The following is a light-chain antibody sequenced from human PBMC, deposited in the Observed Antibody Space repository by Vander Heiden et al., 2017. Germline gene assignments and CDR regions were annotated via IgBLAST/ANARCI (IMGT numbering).Light chain of an antibody. CDR3: NSRDSSVNHLA. V-gene: IGLV3-19*01. Sequence: SSELTQDPAVSVALGQTVRITCQGDSLRSYYASWYQQKPGQAPVLVIYGKNNRPSGIPDRFSGSSSGNTASLTITGAQAEDEADYYCNSRDSSVNHLAFGGGTKLTVL. CDR2: GKN. CDR1: SLRSYY. J-gene: IGLJ2*01.